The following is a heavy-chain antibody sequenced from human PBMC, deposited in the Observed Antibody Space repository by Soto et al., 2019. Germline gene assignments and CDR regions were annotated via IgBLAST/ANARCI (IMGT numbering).Heavy chain of an antibody. Sequence: QVQLVESGGGVVQPGRSLRLSCAASGFTFSSYGMHWVRQAPGKGLEWVAVISYDGSNKYYADSVKGRFTISRDNSKNTLYLQMNSLRAEDTALYYCAKDGLPRSSVYYFDYWGQGTLVTVSS. J-gene: IGHJ4*02. CDR2: ISYDGSNK. CDR3: AKDGLPRSSVYYFDY. V-gene: IGHV3-30*18. D-gene: IGHD6-6*01. CDR1: GFTFSSYG.